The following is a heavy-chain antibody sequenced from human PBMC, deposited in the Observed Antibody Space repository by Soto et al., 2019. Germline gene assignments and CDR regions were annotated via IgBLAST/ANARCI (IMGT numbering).Heavy chain of an antibody. V-gene: IGHV3-15*01. CDR1: GFTFSNAW. D-gene: IGHD2-15*01. J-gene: IGHJ3*02. CDR3: TTKPIEAVTAIDI. Sequence: GGSLRLSCAASGFTFSNAWMSWVRQAPGKGLEWVGRIKSKTDGGTTDYAAPVKGRFTISRDDSKNTLYLQMNSLKTEDTAVYYCTTKPIEAVTAIDIWGQGTMVTVSS. CDR2: IKSKTDGGTT.